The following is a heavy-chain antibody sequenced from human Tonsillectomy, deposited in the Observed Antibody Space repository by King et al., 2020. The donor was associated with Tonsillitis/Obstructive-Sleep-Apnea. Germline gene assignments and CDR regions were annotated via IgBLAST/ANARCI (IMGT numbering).Heavy chain of an antibody. CDR2: ISSGGSTM. D-gene: IGHD1-26*01. Sequence: EVQLVESGGGLVQPGGSLRLSCAASGFTFTNDEMNWVRQAPGKGLEWVSYISSGGSTMYYADSVKGRFTISRDNGTNSLYLQMNSLRAEDTAVYYCARGAVVGATPYFDYWGQGALVTVSS. J-gene: IGHJ4*02. CDR1: GFTFTNDE. CDR3: ARGAVVGATPYFDY. V-gene: IGHV3-48*03.